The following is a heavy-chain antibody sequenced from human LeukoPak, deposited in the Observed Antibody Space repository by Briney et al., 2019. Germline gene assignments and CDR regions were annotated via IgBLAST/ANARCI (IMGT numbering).Heavy chain of an antibody. CDR2: IRYDGSNK. Sequence: PGGSLRLSCAASGFTFSSYGMHWVRQAPGKGLEWVAFIRYDGSNKDYADSVKGRFTISRDNSKNTLYLQMNSLRAEDTAVYYCAKGPKQLLVGSRGYYFDSWGQGTLVTVSS. CDR3: AKGPKQLLVGSRGYYFDS. CDR1: GFTFSSYG. V-gene: IGHV3-30*02. J-gene: IGHJ4*02. D-gene: IGHD6-13*01.